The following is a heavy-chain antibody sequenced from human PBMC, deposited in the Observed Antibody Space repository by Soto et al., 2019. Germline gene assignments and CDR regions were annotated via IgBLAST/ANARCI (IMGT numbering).Heavy chain of an antibody. CDR1: GFTFSSYS. CDR2: ISSSSSTI. CDR3: ARDLVGATPDPLHYYYYGMDV. V-gene: IGHV3-48*02. J-gene: IGHJ6*02. Sequence: GGSLRLSCAASGFTFSSYSMNWVRQAPGKGLEWVSYISSSSSTIYYADSVKGRFTISRDNAKNSLYLQMNSLRDEDTAVYYCARDLVGATPDPLHYYYYGMDVWGQGTTVTVSS. D-gene: IGHD1-26*01.